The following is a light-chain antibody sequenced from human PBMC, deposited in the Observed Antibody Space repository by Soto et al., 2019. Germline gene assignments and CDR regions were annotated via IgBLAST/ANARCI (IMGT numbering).Light chain of an antibody. J-gene: IGKJ3*01. CDR3: QHYNSWPT. CDR2: DAS. CDR1: QSVSSN. Sequence: EIAMTQSPATLSVSPGEGATLSCRASQSVSSNLAWYQQKPGQAPRLLIYDASTRATGVPARFSGYGSGTDFILTISSLQSEDSALYYCQHYNSWPTFGPGTKVEIK. V-gene: IGKV3D-15*01.